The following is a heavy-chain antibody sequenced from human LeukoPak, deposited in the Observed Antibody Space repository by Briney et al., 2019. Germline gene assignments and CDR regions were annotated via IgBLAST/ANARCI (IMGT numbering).Heavy chain of an antibody. CDR1: GFTFSSYE. CDR2: ISSSGSTI. Sequence: GGSLRLSCAASGFTFSSYEMNWVRQAPGKGLEWVSYISSSGSTIYYADSVKGRFTISRDNAKNSLYLQMNSLTAEDTAVYYCARAEGLERPDYWGQGTLVTVSS. D-gene: IGHD1-1*01. CDR3: ARAEGLERPDY. J-gene: IGHJ4*02. V-gene: IGHV3-48*03.